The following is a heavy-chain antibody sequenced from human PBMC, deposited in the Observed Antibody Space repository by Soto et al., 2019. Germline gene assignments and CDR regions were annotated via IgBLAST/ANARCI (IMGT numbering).Heavy chain of an antibody. CDR2: TYYRSKWYN. Sequence: SQALSLTCVISWVSFSSNIAACNCIRQSPSRGLEWLGRTYYRSKWYNDYAVSVKSRITINPDTSKNQFSLQLNSVTPEDTAVYYCAREANWNSAQDWFDPWGQGTLVTVSS. D-gene: IGHD1-1*01. V-gene: IGHV6-1*01. CDR3: AREANWNSAQDWFDP. J-gene: IGHJ5*02. CDR1: WVSFSSNIAA.